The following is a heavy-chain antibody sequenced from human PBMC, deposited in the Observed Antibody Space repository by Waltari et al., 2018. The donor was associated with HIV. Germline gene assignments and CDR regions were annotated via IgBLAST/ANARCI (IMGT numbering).Heavy chain of an antibody. CDR2: IWLNGINQ. CDR1: GFIFSNYG. J-gene: IGHJ3*02. V-gene: IGHV3-33*06. CDR3: VKEMGPFYAFDI. Sequence: QVQLVESGGGVVQPGRSLRLSCGASGFIFSNYGMHWVRQAPGNGLEWVAVIWLNGINQYYADSVRGRFTFSRDNSKNTLSLQMNSLRVDDTAIYYCVKEMGPFYAFDIWGHGTTVTVSS. D-gene: IGHD2-8*01.